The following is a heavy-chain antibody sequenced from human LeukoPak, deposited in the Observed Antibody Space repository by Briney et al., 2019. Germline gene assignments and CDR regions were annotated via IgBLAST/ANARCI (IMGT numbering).Heavy chain of an antibody. CDR3: AREIRGWYYFDY. J-gene: IGHJ4*02. Sequence: SETLSLTCSVSGGSISSGGLYWSWNRQPPGKGLEWIGYIYHSGSTYYNPSLKSRVTISVDRSKNQFSLKLSSVTAADTAVYYCAREIRGWYYFDYWGQGTLVTVSS. CDR2: IYHSGST. CDR1: GGSISSGGLY. V-gene: IGHV4-30-2*01. D-gene: IGHD3-10*01.